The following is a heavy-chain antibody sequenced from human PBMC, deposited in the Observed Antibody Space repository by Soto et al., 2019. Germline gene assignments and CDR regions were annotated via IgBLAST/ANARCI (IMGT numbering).Heavy chain of an antibody. V-gene: IGHV3-74*01. CDR1: GFIFSNYW. CDR3: AREPNYGGNAGYFDY. J-gene: IGHJ4*02. Sequence: GGSLRLSCEASGFIFSNYWMHWVRQTPGTGLVWVSRISNDGSITNYADSVKGRFTISRDNAKNTLYLQMNSLRAEDTAVYYCAREPNYGGNAGYFDYWGQGTLVTVSS. D-gene: IGHD4-17*01. CDR2: ISNDGSIT.